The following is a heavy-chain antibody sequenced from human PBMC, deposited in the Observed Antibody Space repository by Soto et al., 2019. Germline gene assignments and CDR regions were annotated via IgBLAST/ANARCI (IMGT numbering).Heavy chain of an antibody. CDR3: TRDPGVDTAMDDAFDI. CDR1: GFTFSGSA. CDR2: IRSKANSYAT. Sequence: EVQLVESGGGLVQPGGSLKLSCAASGFTFSGSAMHWVRQASGKGLEWVGRIRSKANSYATAYAASVKGRFTISRDDSKNTAYLQMNSLKPEDTAVYYCTRDPGVDTAMDDAFDIWGQGTMVTVSS. D-gene: IGHD5-18*01. V-gene: IGHV3-73*01. J-gene: IGHJ3*02.